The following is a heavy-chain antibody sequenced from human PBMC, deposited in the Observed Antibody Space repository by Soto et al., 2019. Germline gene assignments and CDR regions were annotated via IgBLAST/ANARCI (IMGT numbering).Heavy chain of an antibody. CDR3: ARDRWFGEFLGRFDY. V-gene: IGHV1-18*01. Sequence: ASVKVSCKASGYTFTSYGISWVRQAPGQGLEWMGWISAYNGKTNYAQKLQGRVTMTKDTSTSTAYMEMRSLRSDDTAVYYCARDRWFGEFLGRFDYWGQGTLVTVSS. CDR2: ISAYNGKT. CDR1: GYTFTSYG. D-gene: IGHD3-10*01. J-gene: IGHJ4*02.